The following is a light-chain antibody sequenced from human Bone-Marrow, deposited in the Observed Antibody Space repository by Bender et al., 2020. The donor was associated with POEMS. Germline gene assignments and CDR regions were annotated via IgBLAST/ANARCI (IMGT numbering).Light chain of an antibody. CDR3: CSYTGSYTLV. J-gene: IGLJ3*02. CDR2: DVT. Sequence: QSALTQPASVSGSPGQSITISCTGTSSDVGRYNYVAWYQQYPGKVPKLMIYDVTNRPSGVSNRFSGSKSGNTASLTISGLQAEDETDYYCCSYTGSYTLVFGGGTKLTVL. V-gene: IGLV2-14*01. CDR1: SSDVGRYNY.